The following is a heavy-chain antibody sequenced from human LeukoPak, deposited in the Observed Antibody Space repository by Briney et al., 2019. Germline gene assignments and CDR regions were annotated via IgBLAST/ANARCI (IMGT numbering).Heavy chain of an antibody. D-gene: IGHD2-2*01. Sequence: GGSLRLSCAASGFTFSSYGMHWVRQAPGKGLEWVAFIRYDGSNKYYADSVKGRFTISRDNSKNTLYLQMNSLRAEDTAVYYCAKEDPRVPAAIHYYYYMDVWGKGTTVTVSS. J-gene: IGHJ6*03. CDR2: IRYDGSNK. CDR3: AKEDPRVPAAIHYYYYMDV. CDR1: GFTFSSYG. V-gene: IGHV3-30*02.